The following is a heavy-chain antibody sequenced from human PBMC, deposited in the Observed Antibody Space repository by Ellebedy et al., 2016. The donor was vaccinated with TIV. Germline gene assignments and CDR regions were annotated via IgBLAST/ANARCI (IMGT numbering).Heavy chain of an antibody. D-gene: IGHD4-17*01. J-gene: IGHJ3*02. CDR1: GIIVSDYF. CDR3: AKDRTALTTDGDLHI. CDR2: ISGSAGHT. Sequence: GESLKISCEASGIIVSDYFMNWVRQAPGKGLEWVSSISGSAGHTYYADSLKGRFTISRDNSKSTLYLQMNSLGADDTAVYHCAKDRTALTTDGDLHIWGPGTMVSVSS. V-gene: IGHV3-23*01.